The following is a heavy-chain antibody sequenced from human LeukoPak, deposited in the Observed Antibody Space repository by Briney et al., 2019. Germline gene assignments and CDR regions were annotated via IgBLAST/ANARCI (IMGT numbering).Heavy chain of an antibody. CDR3: AKGNVYGGNGMDV. D-gene: IGHD4/OR15-4a*01. CDR2: ISGSGGST. CDR1: GFTFSTYA. J-gene: IGHJ6*02. Sequence: GGSLRLSCAASGFTFSTYAMNWVRQAPGKGLEWVSDISGSGGSTYHADSVKGRFTISRDNSKNTLYLQMNSLRAEDTAVYYCAKGNVYGGNGMDVWGQGTTVTVSS. V-gene: IGHV3-23*01.